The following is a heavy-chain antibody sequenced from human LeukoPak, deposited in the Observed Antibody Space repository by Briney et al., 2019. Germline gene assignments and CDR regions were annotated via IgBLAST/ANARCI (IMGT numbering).Heavy chain of an antibody. CDR2: IYYSGST. V-gene: IGHV4-59*01. CDR1: GVSISSYY. CDR3: ARRYSYGSLYYMDV. J-gene: IGHJ6*03. D-gene: IGHD5-18*01. Sequence: SETLSLTCTVSGVSISSYYWSWIRQPPGKGLEWIGYIYYSGSTNYNPSLKSRVTISVDTSKNQFSLKLSSVTAADTAVYYCARRYSYGSLYYMDVWGKGTTVTVSS.